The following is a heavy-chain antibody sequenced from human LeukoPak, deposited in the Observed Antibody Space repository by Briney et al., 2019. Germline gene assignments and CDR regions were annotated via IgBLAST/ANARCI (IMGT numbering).Heavy chain of an antibody. CDR2: IYSGGST. J-gene: IGHJ4*02. Sequence: GGSLRLSCAASGFTVSSNYMSWVRQAPGKGLEWVSVIYSGGSTYYADSVKGRFTISRDNSKNTLYLQTNSLRAEDTAVYYCARGPGQWLVPFWGQGTLVTVSS. CDR3: ARGPGQWLVPF. CDR1: GFTVSSNY. D-gene: IGHD6-19*01. V-gene: IGHV3-66*01.